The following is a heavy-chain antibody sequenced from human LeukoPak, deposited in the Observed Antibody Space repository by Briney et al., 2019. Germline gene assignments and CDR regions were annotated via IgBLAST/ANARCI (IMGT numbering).Heavy chain of an antibody. CDR1: GGSISDDY. CDR3: AEGGAMTWHYDS. CDR2: IYSTGSI. D-gene: IGHD3-16*01. Sequence: SETLSLTCIVSGGSISDDYWSWIRQPAGKGLEWIGRIYSTGSINYSPSLKSRVTMSVDTSKNHFSLTLASVSAADTAVYYWAEGGAMTWHYDSLGQGTLVTVSS. V-gene: IGHV4-4*07. J-gene: IGHJ5*01.